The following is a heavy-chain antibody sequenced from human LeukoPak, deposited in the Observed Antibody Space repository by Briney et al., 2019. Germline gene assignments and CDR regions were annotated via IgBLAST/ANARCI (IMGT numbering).Heavy chain of an antibody. D-gene: IGHD4-17*01. CDR1: GGSISSSSYY. Sequence: PSETLSLTCTVSGGSISSSSYYWGWIRQPPGKGLEWIGSIYYSGSTYYNPSLKSRVTISVDTSKNQFSLKLSSVTAADTAVYYCARCPTTVTTPRPFDYWGQGTLVTVSS. J-gene: IGHJ4*02. CDR3: ARCPTTVTTPRPFDY. V-gene: IGHV4-39*01. CDR2: IYYSGST.